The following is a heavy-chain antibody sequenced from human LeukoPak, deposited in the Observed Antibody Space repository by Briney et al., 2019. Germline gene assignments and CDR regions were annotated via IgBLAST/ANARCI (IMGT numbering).Heavy chain of an antibody. CDR2: FDPEDGET. CDR1: GYTLTELS. V-gene: IGHV1-24*01. Sequence: ASVKVSCKVSGYTLTELSMHWVRQAPGKGLEWMGGFDPEDGETIYAQKFQGRVTMTEDTSTDTAYMELSSLRSKDTAVYYCATARITYYGSGSYSHFDYWGQGTLVTVSS. J-gene: IGHJ4*02. CDR3: ATARITYYGSGSYSHFDY. D-gene: IGHD3-10*01.